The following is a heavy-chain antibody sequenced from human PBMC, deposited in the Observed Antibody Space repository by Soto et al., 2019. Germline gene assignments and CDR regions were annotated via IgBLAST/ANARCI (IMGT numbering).Heavy chain of an antibody. V-gene: IGHV3-64D*06. J-gene: IGHJ4*01. CDR1: GFTFSNYA. Sequence: GSLRLSCSVSGFTFSNYAMHWVRQAPGKGLEYVSGITSDGDSTWHADSVKDRFTISRDNSKNTLFLQMSSLRVEDTAIYFCVKGNQLLRYYFEFWGPGNLVTVSS. D-gene: IGHD2-15*01. CDR2: ITSDGDST. CDR3: VKGNQLLRYYFEF.